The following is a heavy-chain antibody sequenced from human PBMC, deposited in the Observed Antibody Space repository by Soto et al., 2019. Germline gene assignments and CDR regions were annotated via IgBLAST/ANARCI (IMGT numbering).Heavy chain of an antibody. Sequence: QVPLVQSGVEVKPPGASVKVSCQASGYTFFTYDISWVRQAPGQGLEWMGWISTYSGDTKYAQKFQGRVTMTPDTSTTTAYLELRSLRSDDTAVYYCARHHGPTTSENWFDPWGQGTLVTVSS. CDR1: GYTFFTYD. CDR3: ARHHGPTTSENWFDP. J-gene: IGHJ5*02. D-gene: IGHD5-12*01. V-gene: IGHV1-18*01. CDR2: ISTYSGDT.